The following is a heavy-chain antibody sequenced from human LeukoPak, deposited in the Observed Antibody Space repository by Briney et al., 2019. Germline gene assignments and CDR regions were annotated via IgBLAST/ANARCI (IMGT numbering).Heavy chain of an antibody. CDR1: GFTFSNCW. CDR2: ISYDGSNK. Sequence: PGGSLRLSCAASGFTFSNCWMHWVRQAPGKGLEWVAVISYDGSNKYYADSVKGRFTISRDNSKNTLYLQMNSLRAEDTAVYYCAKLAVDTAMIYYFDYWGQGTLVTVSS. V-gene: IGHV3-30*18. D-gene: IGHD5-18*01. J-gene: IGHJ4*02. CDR3: AKLAVDTAMIYYFDY.